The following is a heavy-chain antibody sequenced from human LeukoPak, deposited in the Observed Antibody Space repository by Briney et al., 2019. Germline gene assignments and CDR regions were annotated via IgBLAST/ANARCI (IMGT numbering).Heavy chain of an antibody. CDR1: GFTFSSYW. Sequence: GGSLRLSCAASGFTFSSYWMHWVRQAPGKGLVWVSRINSDGSSTIYADSVKGRFTISRDNAKNTLYLQMNSLRAEDTAVYYCAREVNYDILTGSNWGQGTLVTVSS. CDR2: INSDGSST. CDR3: AREVNYDILTGSN. V-gene: IGHV3-74*01. D-gene: IGHD3-9*01. J-gene: IGHJ4*02.